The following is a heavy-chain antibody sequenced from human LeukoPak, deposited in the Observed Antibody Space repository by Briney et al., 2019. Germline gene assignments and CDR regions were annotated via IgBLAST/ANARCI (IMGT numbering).Heavy chain of an antibody. CDR1: GFTIRTFS. J-gene: IGHJ4*02. CDR3: ASVPHYYYDSSGPEREFDY. Sequence: PGGSLRLSCAASGFTIRTFSMNWVRQAPGKGLEWVSSSDINSGSMYYSDSVKGRFTISRDNAKNSLYLQMNSLRAEDTAVYYCASVPHYYYDSSGPEREFDYWGQGTLVTVSS. D-gene: IGHD3-22*01. V-gene: IGHV3-21*01. CDR2: SDINSGSM.